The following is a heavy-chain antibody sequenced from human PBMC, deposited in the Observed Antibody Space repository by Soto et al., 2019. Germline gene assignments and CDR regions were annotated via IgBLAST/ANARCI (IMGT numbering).Heavy chain of an antibody. J-gene: IGHJ5*02. CDR1: GGTFSIYA. CDR2: IIPIFGTA. D-gene: IGHD3-22*01. Sequence: SAKVSCTASGGTFSIYAISWVQPAPGQGLEWMGGIIPIFGTANYAQKFQGRVTITADESTSTAYMELSSLRSEDTAVYYCARDNYYDSSGYYSSVPWGQGTLVTVSS. CDR3: ARDNYYDSSGYYSSVP. V-gene: IGHV1-69*01.